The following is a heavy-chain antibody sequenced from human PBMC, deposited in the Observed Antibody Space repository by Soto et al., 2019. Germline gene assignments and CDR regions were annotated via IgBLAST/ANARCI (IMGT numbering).Heavy chain of an antibody. J-gene: IGHJ4*02. V-gene: IGHV1-3*01. Sequence: QVQLVQSGAEVKKPGASVKVSCKASGYTFTSYAMHWVHQAPGRRLEWMGWINAGNGNTKYSQKCQGRVTITRNTSASTAYMELSSLRSEDTAVYYCASSIRLAGDYWGQGTLVTVSS. CDR1: GYTFTSYA. CDR2: INAGNGNT. CDR3: ASSIRLAGDY.